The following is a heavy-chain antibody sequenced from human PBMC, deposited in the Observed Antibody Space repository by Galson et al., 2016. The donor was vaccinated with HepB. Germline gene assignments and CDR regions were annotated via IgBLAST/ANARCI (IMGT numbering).Heavy chain of an antibody. CDR1: GFTFSSYA. CDR2: ISYDGSNK. V-gene: IGHV3-30*04. CDR3: ARSSTGATETSWFDP. Sequence: CAASGFTFSSYAMHWVRQAPGKGLEWVAVISYDGSNKYYADSVKGRFTISRDNSKNTLYLQMNSLRAEDTAVYYCARSSTGATETSWFDPWGQGTLVTVSS. J-gene: IGHJ5*02. D-gene: IGHD4-17*01.